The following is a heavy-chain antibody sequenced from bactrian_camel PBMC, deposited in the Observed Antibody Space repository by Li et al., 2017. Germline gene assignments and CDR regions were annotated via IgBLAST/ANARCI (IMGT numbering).Heavy chain of an antibody. V-gene: IGHV3-1*01. CDR2: IAYDGWVT. CDR3: TKDRSYGTRSWAQST. CDR1: GFTFSDYT. Sequence: VQLVESGGGLVRPGGSLRLSCAAPGFTFSDYTMTWVRQAPGKGLEWVAQIAYDGWVTRYHDSAKGRFTISRDNARNTLYLQMNSLKPEDTAMYYCTKDRSYGTRSWAQSTRGQGTQVTVS. D-gene: IGHD3*01. J-gene: IGHJ4*01.